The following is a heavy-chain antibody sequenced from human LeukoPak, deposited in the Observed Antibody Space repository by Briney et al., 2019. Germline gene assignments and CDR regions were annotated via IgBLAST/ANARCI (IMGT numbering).Heavy chain of an antibody. D-gene: IGHD1-26*01. CDR1: GFTFSSYA. J-gene: IGHJ4*02. CDR2: ISYDGSNK. CDR3: ARDRGGSYDY. V-gene: IGHV3-30-3*01. Sequence: GGSLRLSCAASGFTFSSYAMHWVRQAPGKGQEWVAVISYDGSNKYYADSVKGRFTISRDNSKNTLYLQMNRLRAEDTAVYYCARDRGGSYDYWGQGTLVTVSS.